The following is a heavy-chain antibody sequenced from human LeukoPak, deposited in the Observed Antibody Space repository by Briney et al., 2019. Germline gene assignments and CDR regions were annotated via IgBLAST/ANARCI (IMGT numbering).Heavy chain of an antibody. V-gene: IGHV3-11*06. D-gene: IGHD2-15*01. CDR3: ARLYCSGGSCHKDYYYYGMDV. Sequence: PGGSLRLSCAASGFTFSDYYMSWIRQAPGKGLEWVSYISSSSSYTNYADSVKGRFTISRDNAKNSLYLQMKSLRAEDTAVYYCARLYCSGGSCHKDYYYYGMDVWGKGTTVTVSS. J-gene: IGHJ6*04. CDR1: GFTFSDYY. CDR2: ISSSSSYT.